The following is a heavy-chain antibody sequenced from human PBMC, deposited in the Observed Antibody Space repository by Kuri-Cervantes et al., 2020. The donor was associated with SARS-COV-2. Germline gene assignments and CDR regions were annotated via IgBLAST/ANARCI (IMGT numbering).Heavy chain of an antibody. CDR3: ARDRGYCSSTSCFFDY. Sequence: GESLKISCAASGFTFSSYAMHWVRQAPGKGLEWVAVISYDGSNKYYADSVKGRFTISRDNSKNTLYLQMNSLRAEDTAVYYCARDRGYCSSTSCFFDYWGQGTLVTVSS. D-gene: IGHD2-2*01. J-gene: IGHJ4*02. CDR1: GFTFSSYA. CDR2: ISYDGSNK. V-gene: IGHV3-30*14.